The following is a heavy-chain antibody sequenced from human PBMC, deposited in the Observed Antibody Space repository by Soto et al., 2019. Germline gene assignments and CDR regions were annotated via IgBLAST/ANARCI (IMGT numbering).Heavy chain of an antibody. J-gene: IGHJ4*02. Sequence: QVQLVQSGAELKKPGASVKVSCKASGYTFSNYDMNWVRQATGQGPEWIGWVNPNNGVTGYAHKFPGRVTLSTDISTTTAYLELTSLRPEDTAIYYCAKVSRKGSAIDFDYWGQGPRITVSS. D-gene: IGHD2-2*02. V-gene: IGHV1-8*01. CDR3: AKVSRKGSAIDFDY. CDR2: VNPNNGVT. CDR1: GYTFSNYD.